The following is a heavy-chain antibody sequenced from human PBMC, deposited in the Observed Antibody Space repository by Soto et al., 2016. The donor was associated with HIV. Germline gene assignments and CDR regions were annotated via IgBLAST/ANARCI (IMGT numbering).Heavy chain of an antibody. D-gene: IGHD6-19*01. CDR3: VKDNSGWYYFDH. Sequence: EVQLVESGGGLVQPGRSLRLSCAASGFTFDAYATHWVRQAPGKGLEWVSGISWNSGTIGYADSVKGRFTISRDNAKNSLYLQMDSLRPEDTAFYYCVKDNSGWYYFDHWGQGTLVTVYS. CDR1: GFTFDAYA. V-gene: IGHV3-9*01. CDR2: ISWNSGTI. J-gene: IGHJ4*02.